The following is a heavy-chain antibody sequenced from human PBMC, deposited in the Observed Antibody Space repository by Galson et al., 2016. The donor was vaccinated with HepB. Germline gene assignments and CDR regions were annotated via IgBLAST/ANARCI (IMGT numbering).Heavy chain of an antibody. CDR1: GFTFNNFY. J-gene: IGHJ4*02. D-gene: IGHD1-26*01. V-gene: IGHV1-46*02. CDR3: AREWDPIIRGLDF. CDR2: INPTGSIT. Sequence: SVKVSCKASGFTFNNFYVHWVRQAPGQGLEWMGIINPTGSITNYAQKCQGRVTLTRDASTRTVYMELSSLRSEDTAVYYCAREWDPIIRGLDFWGPGTPITVSS.